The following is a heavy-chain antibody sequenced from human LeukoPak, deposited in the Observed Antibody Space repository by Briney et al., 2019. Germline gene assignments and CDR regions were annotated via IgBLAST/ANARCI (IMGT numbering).Heavy chain of an antibody. CDR1: GFTFSAFT. CDR3: AKGLGPLVRGVVPRTYYMDV. CDR2: ISSGSSYI. V-gene: IGHV3-21*01. Sequence: GGSLRLSCSASGFTFSAFTMNWVRQAPGKGLEWVSSISSGSSYIYYADSAKGRFTISRDNAKNSLYLQMNSLRAEDTAVYYCAKGLGPLVRGVVPRTYYMDVWGRGTTVTVSS. J-gene: IGHJ6*03. D-gene: IGHD3-10*01.